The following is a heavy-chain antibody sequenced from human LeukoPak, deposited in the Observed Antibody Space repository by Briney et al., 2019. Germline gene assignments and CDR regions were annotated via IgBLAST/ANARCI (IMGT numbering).Heavy chain of an antibody. Sequence: PSETLSLTCAVYGGSFSGYYWSWIRQPPGKGLEWIGEINHSGSTNYNPSLKSRVTISVDTSKNQFSLKLSSVTAADTAVCYCARPLAYDFWSGYDPWGQGTLVTVSS. J-gene: IGHJ5*02. CDR1: GGSFSGYY. V-gene: IGHV4-34*01. CDR2: INHSGST. CDR3: ARPLAYDFWSGYDP. D-gene: IGHD3-3*01.